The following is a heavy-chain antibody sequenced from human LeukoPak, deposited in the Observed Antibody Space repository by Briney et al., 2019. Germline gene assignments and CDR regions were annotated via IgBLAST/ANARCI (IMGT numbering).Heavy chain of an antibody. D-gene: IGHD1-7*01. J-gene: IGHJ4*02. Sequence: SETLSLTCTVSGGSISSSSYYWGWIRQPPGKGLEWIGSIYYSGSTYYNPSLKSRVTISVDTSKNQFSLKLRSVTAADTAMFYCARLYGNFQNYYDYWGQGTLVAVSS. V-gene: IGHV4-39*07. CDR3: ARLYGNFQNYYDY. CDR2: IYYSGST. CDR1: GGSISSSSYY.